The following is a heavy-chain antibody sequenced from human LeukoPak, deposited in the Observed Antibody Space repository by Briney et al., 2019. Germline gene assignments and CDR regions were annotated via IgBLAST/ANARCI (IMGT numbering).Heavy chain of an antibody. CDR3: ARDWGYSYGYETPGAFDI. CDR1: GGTFSSYA. Sequence: ASVKVSCKASGGTFSSYAISWVRQAPGQGLEWMGRIIPILGIANYAQKFQGRVTITADKSTSTAYMELNSLRSEDTAVYYCARDWGYSYGYETPGAFDIWGQGTMVTVSS. D-gene: IGHD5-18*01. J-gene: IGHJ3*02. CDR2: IIPILGIA. V-gene: IGHV1-69*04.